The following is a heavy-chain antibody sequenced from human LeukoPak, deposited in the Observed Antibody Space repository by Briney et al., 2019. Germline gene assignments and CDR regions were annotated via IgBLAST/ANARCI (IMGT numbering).Heavy chain of an antibody. Sequence: GGSLRLSCAASGFTFSDYYMSWVRQAPGKGLEWVSAISGSGGSTYYADSVKGRFTISRDNSKNTLYLQMNSLRAEDTAVYYCARGYCSSTSCYVFDYWGQGTLVTVSS. V-gene: IGHV3-23*01. J-gene: IGHJ4*02. CDR2: ISGSGGST. D-gene: IGHD2-2*01. CDR1: GFTFSDYY. CDR3: ARGYCSSTSCYVFDY.